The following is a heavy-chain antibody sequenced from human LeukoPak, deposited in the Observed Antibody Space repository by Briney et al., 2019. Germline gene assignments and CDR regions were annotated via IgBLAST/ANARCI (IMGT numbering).Heavy chain of an antibody. CDR3: ASLYCTRTSSYRDF. V-gene: IGHV1-2*02. J-gene: IGHJ4*02. CDR2: INPNSGDA. CDR1: GYTFTGYY. Sequence: ASVKVSCKASGYTFTGYYMHWVRQAPGQGLEWMGWINPNSGDANYAQKFQGRVTMTRDTSTTTAYMELTSLKYDDTAVYYCASLYCTRTSSYRDFWGQGTLVTVSS. D-gene: IGHD2-2*01.